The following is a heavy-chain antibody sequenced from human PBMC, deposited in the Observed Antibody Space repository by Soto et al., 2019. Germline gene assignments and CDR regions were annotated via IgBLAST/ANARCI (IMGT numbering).Heavy chain of an antibody. Sequence: QVQLVQSGAEVKKPGSSVKVSCKSSGGTFSSYAISWVRQAPGQGREWMGGIIPIFGTANYAQKFQGRVTITADESTRTVYMELSSLRSEDTAVYYCARDQVDPPYSSSSYYYYYGMDVLGQGTTVTVSS. V-gene: IGHV1-69*01. CDR1: GGTFSSYA. CDR3: ARDQVDPPYSSSSYYYYYGMDV. CDR2: IIPIFGTA. D-gene: IGHD6-6*01. J-gene: IGHJ6*02.